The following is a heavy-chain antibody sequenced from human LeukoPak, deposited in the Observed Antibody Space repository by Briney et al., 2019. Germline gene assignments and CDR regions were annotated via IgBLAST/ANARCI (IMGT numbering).Heavy chain of an antibody. CDR2: IYQSGST. CDR1: GYSIRNGYN. D-gene: IGHD3-10*01. J-gene: IGHJ5*02. V-gene: IGHV4-38-2*02. Sequence: PSETLSLTCTVSGYSIRNGYNWGWIRLSPGKGLEWLGSIYQSGSTYDNPSLKSRVTLSIDTSKNQFSLKLMSVTAADTAVYYCARDSGTTGEVKFDPWGQGTLVTVSS. CDR3: ARDSGTTGEVKFDP.